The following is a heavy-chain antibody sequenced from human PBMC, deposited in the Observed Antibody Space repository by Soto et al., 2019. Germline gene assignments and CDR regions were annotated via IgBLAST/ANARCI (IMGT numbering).Heavy chain of an antibody. CDR2: VSSDGSIT. V-gene: IGHV3-30*18. J-gene: IGHJ4*02. CDR1: GFTFSHHG. CDR3: AKESDYYSNSKWSFDS. Sequence: QVQLVESGGGVVQPGRSLRLSCAASGFTFSHHGMHWVRQAPGKGLEWLTVVSSDGSITYYADSVRGRFAISRDNSKNTLYLQMNSLRTEDTAVYYCAKESDYYSNSKWSFDSWGQGILVTVSS. D-gene: IGHD2-21*01.